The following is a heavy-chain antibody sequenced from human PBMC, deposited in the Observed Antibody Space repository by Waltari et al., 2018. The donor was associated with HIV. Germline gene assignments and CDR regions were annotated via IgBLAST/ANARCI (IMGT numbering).Heavy chain of an antibody. CDR2: IIPSFGTA. J-gene: IGHJ6*01. CDR3: ARNFVSGRGSYRKDCYYYGMDI. CDR1: AGTFSSYD. V-gene: IGHV1-69*01. D-gene: IGHD1-26*01. Sequence: QLQLMQSGAVVKTPGSSAKLSCKASAGTFSSYDISWVRSPPRHGLEWMGGIIPSFGTANYAQRINGRVTMTVDESPSTAYVALSSLRSEDTAVYYCARNFVSGRGSYRKDCYYYGMDIWGQGTTVSVSS.